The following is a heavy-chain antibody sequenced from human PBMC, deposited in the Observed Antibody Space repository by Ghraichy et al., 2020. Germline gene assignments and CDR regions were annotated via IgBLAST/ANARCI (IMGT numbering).Heavy chain of an antibody. J-gene: IGHJ4*02. V-gene: IGHV4-39*02. D-gene: IGHD5-24*01. CDR2: IYYSGST. CDR3: AREQSPRWLQSRGYFDY. Sequence: SETLSLTCTVSGGSISSSSYYWGWIRQPPGKGLEWIGSIYYSGSTYYNPSLKSRVTISVDTSKNQFSLKLSSVTTADTAVYYCAREQSPRWLQSRGYFDYWGQGTLVTVSS. CDR1: GGSISSSSYY.